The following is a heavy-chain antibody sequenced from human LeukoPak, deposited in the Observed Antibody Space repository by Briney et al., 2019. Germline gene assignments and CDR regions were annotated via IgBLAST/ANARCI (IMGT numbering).Heavy chain of an antibody. CDR1: GGSFSGYY. D-gene: IGHD3-22*01. CDR2: INHSGST. CDR3: ARGHSSGYPDAFDI. J-gene: IGHJ3*02. V-gene: IGHV4-34*01. Sequence: SETLSLTCAVYGGSFSGYYWGWIRQPPGKGLEWIGEINHSGSTNYNPSLKSRVTISVDTSKNQFSLKLSSVTAADTAVYYCARGHSSGYPDAFDIWGQGTMVTVSS.